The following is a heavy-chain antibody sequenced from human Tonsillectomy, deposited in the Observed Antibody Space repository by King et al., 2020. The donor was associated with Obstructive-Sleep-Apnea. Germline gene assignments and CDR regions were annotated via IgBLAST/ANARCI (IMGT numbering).Heavy chain of an antibody. Sequence: QLVQSGAEVKKPGASVKVSCKSSGYTFSGYYIHWVRQAPGQGLEWMGWINPNSCCTNYAQKVQGRVTMTRDTSISKAYMELSRLRSDGTPGYYFARSVTMVRGVIRSPPDYWGQGALVTVSP. CDR1: GYTFSGYY. V-gene: IGHV1-2*02. D-gene: IGHD3-10*01. CDR2: INPNSCCT. CDR3: ARSVTMVRGVIRSPPDY. J-gene: IGHJ4*02.